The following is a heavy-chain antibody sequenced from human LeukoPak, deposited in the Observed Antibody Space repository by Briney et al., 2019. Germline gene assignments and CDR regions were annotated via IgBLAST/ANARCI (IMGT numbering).Heavy chain of an antibody. D-gene: IGHD1-14*01. V-gene: IGHV1-8*01. CDR2: VHPNTGNT. CDR3: ARGPRNDP. CDR1: GYPFTTYE. Sequence: GASVKVSCKTSGYPFTTYEINWVRQAAGQGLEWTGWVHPNTGNTAYAQRFQGRVTMTRDTSISTAYMELSSLTSNDTAVYFCARGPRNDPWGREPWSPSPQ. J-gene: IGHJ5*02.